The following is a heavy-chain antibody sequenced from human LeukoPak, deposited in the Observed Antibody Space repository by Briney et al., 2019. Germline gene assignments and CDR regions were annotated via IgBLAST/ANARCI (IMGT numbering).Heavy chain of an antibody. CDR2: IKQDGSEK. D-gene: IGHD6-19*01. CDR1: EFTFSSYW. Sequence: GGSLRLSCEDSEFTFSSYWMHRVRQAPGKGLVWVANIKQDGSEKYYVDSVKGRFTISRDNSKNTLYLQMNSLRAEDTAVYYCAKDFAWYSSGWYRYFDYWGQGTLVTVSS. V-gene: IGHV3-7*01. CDR3: AKDFAWYSSGWYRYFDY. J-gene: IGHJ4*02.